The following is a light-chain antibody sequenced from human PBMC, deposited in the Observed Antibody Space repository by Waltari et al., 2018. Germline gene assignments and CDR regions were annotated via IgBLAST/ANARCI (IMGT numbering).Light chain of an antibody. V-gene: IGLV3-19*01. J-gene: IGLJ1*01. CDR3: NSRDSSINHRYG. CDR1: SLRSYS. CDR2: GKN. Sequence: SSELTQDPAVSVALGQTVRITCQGDSLRSYSANWYQQKPGQAPIVVIYGKNNRPSGIPARCSCSTAGDTASLTITGAQAEDEADYYYNSRDSSINHRYGFGSGTKVTVL.